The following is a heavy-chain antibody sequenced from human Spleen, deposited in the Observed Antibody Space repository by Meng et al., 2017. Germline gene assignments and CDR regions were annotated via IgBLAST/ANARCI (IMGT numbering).Heavy chain of an antibody. CDR1: GGSFSDYY. CDR3: ARGTWNYGPYYFDY. Sequence: QVQLQQWGAGLLKPSETLSLTCVVSGGSFSDYYWSWIRQPPGKGLEWIGEINHSGSTNYNPSLGSRATISVDTSQNNLSLKLSSVTAADTGVYFCARGTWNYGPYYFDYWGQGTLVTVSS. V-gene: IGHV4-34*01. J-gene: IGHJ4*02. D-gene: IGHD1-7*01. CDR2: INHSGST.